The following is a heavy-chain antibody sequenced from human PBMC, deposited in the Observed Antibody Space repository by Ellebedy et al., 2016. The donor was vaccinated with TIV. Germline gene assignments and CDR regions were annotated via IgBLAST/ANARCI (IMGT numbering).Heavy chain of an antibody. CDR1: GYTFDNYW. J-gene: IGHJ3*02. D-gene: IGHD2-21*02. CDR3: ARQPLGGAFCGADCYWGAFDI. Sequence: GESLKISCKGSGYTFDNYWIGWVRQMPGKGLEWMGIIYPADSDTRYSPSFQGQVTISADKSISIAYLQWSSLKASDTAMYFCARQPLGGAFCGADCYWGAFDIWGQGTMVTVSS. CDR2: IYPADSDT. V-gene: IGHV5-51*01.